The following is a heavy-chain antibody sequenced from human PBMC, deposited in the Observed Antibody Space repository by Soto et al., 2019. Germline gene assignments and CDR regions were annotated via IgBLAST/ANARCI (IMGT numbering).Heavy chain of an antibody. CDR1: GGSISSGGYY. D-gene: IGHD3-10*01. Sequence: QVQLQESGPGLVKPSQTLSLTCTVSGGSISSGGYYWSWIRQHPGKGLECIGYIYYSGSTYYNPSLKSRVTISVDTSENQFSLKLSAVTAADTAVYYCARYGSGTYYPTTFDYWGQGSLFTVSS. CDR2: IYYSGST. V-gene: IGHV4-31*03. J-gene: IGHJ4*02. CDR3: ARYGSGTYYPTTFDY.